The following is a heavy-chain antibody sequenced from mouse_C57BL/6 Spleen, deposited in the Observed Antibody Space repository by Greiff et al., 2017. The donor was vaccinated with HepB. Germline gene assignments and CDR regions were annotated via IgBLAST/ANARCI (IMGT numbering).Heavy chain of an antibody. J-gene: IGHJ4*01. V-gene: IGHV5-17*01. CDR1: GFTFSDYG. CDR3: ARKKSRDAMDY. D-gene: IGHD1-1*01. CDR2: ISSGSSTI. Sequence: EVKVVESGGGLVKPGGSLKLSCAASGFTFSDYGMHWVRQAPEKGLEWVAYISSGSSTIYYADTVKGRFTISRDNAKNTLFLQMTSLRSEDTAMYYCARKKSRDAMDYWGQGTSVTVSS.